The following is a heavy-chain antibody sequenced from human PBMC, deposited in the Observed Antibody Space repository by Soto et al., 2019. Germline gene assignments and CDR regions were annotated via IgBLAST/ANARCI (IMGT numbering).Heavy chain of an antibody. CDR3: ATQDIVVVPAAPWGMDV. CDR2: ISGSGGST. D-gene: IGHD2-2*01. Sequence: GGSLRLSCAASGFTFSSYAMSWVRQAPGKGLEWVSAISGSGGSTYYADSVKGRFTSSRDNSKSTLYLQMNSLRAEDTAVYYCATQDIVVVPAAPWGMDVWGQETTVTVS. V-gene: IGHV3-23*01. J-gene: IGHJ6*02. CDR1: GFTFSSYA.